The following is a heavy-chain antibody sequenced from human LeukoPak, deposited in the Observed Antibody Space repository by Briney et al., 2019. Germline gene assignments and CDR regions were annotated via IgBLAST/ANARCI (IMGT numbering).Heavy chain of an antibody. V-gene: IGHV3-7*03. CDR1: GFTFSSYW. CDR3: ARDSGWWRFDF. CDR2: IKEDGSEK. J-gene: IGHJ4*02. Sequence: PGGSLRLSCAASGFTFSSYWMSWVRQAPGKGLEWVASIKEDGSEKHYVDSVKGRFTISRDNGKNSLYLQMNSLRAEDTAVYYCARDSGWWRFDFWGQGTLVTVSS. D-gene: IGHD6-13*01.